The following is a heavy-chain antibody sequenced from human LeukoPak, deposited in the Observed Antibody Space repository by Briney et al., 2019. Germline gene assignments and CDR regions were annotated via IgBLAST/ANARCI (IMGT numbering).Heavy chain of an antibody. J-gene: IGHJ4*02. CDR3: AREVRGDYWGF. D-gene: IGHD4-17*01. Sequence: ASVKVSCKASGYTFTSYGISWVRQAPGQGLEWVGWISAYNGNTDYAQKLQGRVTMTTDTSTSTAYMELRSLRSDDTAVYYCAREVRGDYWGFWGQGTLVTVSP. V-gene: IGHV1-18*01. CDR1: GYTFTSYG. CDR2: ISAYNGNT.